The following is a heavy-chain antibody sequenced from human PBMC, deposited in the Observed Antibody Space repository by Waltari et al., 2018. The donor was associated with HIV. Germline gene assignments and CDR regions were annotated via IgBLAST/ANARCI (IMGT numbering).Heavy chain of an antibody. J-gene: IGHJ6*02. CDR1: GGSMFDDY. D-gene: IGHD3-10*01. CDR2: VSNNDTV. CDR3: ARLPRYYYYGLDV. V-gene: IGHV4-59*01. Sequence: QVQLEQSGPRLRKASETLSLTCNISGGSMFDDYWNWIRQAPGKGLEWIGYVSNNDTVEYRPSLKGRVTIAVYMSQRQVSLHLASVTAADTAVYFCARLPRYYYYGLDVWGQGTAVAVSS.